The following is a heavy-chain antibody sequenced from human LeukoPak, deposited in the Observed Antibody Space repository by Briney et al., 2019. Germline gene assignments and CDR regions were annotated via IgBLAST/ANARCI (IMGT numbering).Heavy chain of an antibody. Sequence: GGSLRLSCAASGFTFSTYGMHWVSQAPGKGLVWVSRINNDGSRTTYADSVKGRFTISRDNAKKTLYLQMNSLRAEDTAVYFCAREDYNDSGWYFDLWGRGTLVTVSS. CDR2: INNDGSRT. CDR3: AREDYNDSGWYFDL. V-gene: IGHV3-74*01. CDR1: GFTFSTYG. J-gene: IGHJ2*01. D-gene: IGHD4-17*01.